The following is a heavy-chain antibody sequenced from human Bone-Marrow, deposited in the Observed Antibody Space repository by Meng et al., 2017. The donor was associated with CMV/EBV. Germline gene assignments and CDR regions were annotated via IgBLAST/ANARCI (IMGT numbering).Heavy chain of an antibody. V-gene: IGHV3-21*01. CDR2: ISSSSSYI. CDR1: GFTFRNYW. CDR3: AREGTADDAFDI. D-gene: IGHD1/OR15-1a*01. Sequence: GGSLRLSCAVSGFTFRNYWMSWVRQAPGKGLEWVSSISSSSSYIYYADSVKGRFTISRDNAKNSLYLQMNSLRAEDTAVYYCAREGTADDAFDIWGQGTMVTVSS. J-gene: IGHJ3*02.